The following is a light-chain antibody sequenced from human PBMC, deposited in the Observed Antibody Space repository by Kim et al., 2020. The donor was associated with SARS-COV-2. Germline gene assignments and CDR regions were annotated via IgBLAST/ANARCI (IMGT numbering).Light chain of an antibody. Sequence: ASVGDGVTITCRASQDIAHYLAWYQQKPGKVPKLLVYAASALKSGVPSRFSGNRSGTDFTLTISNLQPEDVATYYCQKYDSAPWTFGQGTKVDI. J-gene: IGKJ1*01. V-gene: IGKV1-27*01. CDR1: QDIAHY. CDR3: QKYDSAPWT. CDR2: AAS.